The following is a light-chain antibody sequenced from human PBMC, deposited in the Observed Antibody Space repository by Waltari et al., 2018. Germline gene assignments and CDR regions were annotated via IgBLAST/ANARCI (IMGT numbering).Light chain of an antibody. Sequence: EIVLTQSPATLSLSPGERATLSCRASPTVRTFLAWYQQKPGQAPRLLIFDASSRATGIPAKFRGSGSGTDFTLTVSNLEPEDFAVYYCQQRSNWPYTFGQGTRVDIK. CDR1: PTVRTF. CDR2: DAS. V-gene: IGKV3-11*01. J-gene: IGKJ2*01. CDR3: QQRSNWPYT.